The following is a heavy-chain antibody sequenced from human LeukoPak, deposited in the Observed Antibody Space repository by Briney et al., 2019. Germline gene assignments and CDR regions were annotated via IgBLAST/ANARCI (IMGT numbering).Heavy chain of an antibody. D-gene: IGHD6-13*01. CDR3: AKDQLIGSTFGYYFDY. Sequence: GGSLRLSCTASEFAFSNVWMSWVRQAPGKGLEWVSAISGSGGSTYYADSVKGRFTISRDNSKNTLYLQMNSLRAEDTAVYYCAKDQLIGSTFGYYFDYWGQGTLVTVSS. CDR1: EFAFSNVW. J-gene: IGHJ4*02. V-gene: IGHV3-23*01. CDR2: ISGSGGST.